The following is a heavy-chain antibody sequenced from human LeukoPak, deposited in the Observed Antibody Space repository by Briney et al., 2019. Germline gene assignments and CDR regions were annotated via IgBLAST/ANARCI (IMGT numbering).Heavy chain of an antibody. V-gene: IGHV3-30*03. CDR3: ARQSLGASGLDH. Sequence: PGGSLRLSCAASGFTFSSYGMHWVRQAPNKGLEWVAVAPHDRSSPSHAASVNGRFTISRDNSKDTLFLHMDSLRVDDTAIYYCARQSLGASGLDHWGQGVLVTVSS. CDR1: GFTFSSYG. D-gene: IGHD1-26*01. CDR2: APHDRSSP. J-gene: IGHJ4*02.